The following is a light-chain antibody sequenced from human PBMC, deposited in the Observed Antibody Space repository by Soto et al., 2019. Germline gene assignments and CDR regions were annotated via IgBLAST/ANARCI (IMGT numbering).Light chain of an antibody. Sequence: EIVMTQSPTILSVSPGERATLSCRASQSVSSNLAWYQQKPGQAPRLLIYGVYTRAPGIPARFSGSGSGTEFTLTISSLQSEDFAVYYCQQYNSWPPRTLGQGTKVDIK. CDR1: QSVSSN. V-gene: IGKV3D-15*01. J-gene: IGKJ1*01. CDR2: GVY. CDR3: QQYNSWPPRT.